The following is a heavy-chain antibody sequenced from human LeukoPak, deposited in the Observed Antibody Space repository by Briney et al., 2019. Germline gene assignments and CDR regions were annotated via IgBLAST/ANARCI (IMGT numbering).Heavy chain of an antibody. D-gene: IGHD2-21*02. CDR3: ARGPTYCGGDCYSYDAFDI. J-gene: IGHJ3*02. CDR1: EGTFSSYA. CDR2: IIPIFGTA. V-gene: IGHV1-69*06. Sequence: SVKVSCKASEGTFSSYAISWVRQAPGQGLEWMGGIIPIFGTANYAQKFQGRVTITADKSTSTAYMELSSLRSEDTAVYYCARGPTYCGGDCYSYDAFDIWGQGTMVTVSS.